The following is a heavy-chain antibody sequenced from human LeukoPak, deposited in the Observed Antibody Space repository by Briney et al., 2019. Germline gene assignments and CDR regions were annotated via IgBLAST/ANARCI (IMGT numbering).Heavy chain of an antibody. J-gene: IGHJ4*02. D-gene: IGHD3-22*01. CDR3: ARHARPYYYDSHLDY. CDR1: GGSFSGYY. V-gene: IGHV4-34*01. Sequence: SETLSLTCAVYGGSFSGYYWSWIRQPPGKGLEWIGEINHSGSTNYNPSLKSRVTMSVDTSKNQFSLKLSSVTAADTAVYYCARHARPYYYDSHLDYWGQGTLVTVSS. CDR2: INHSGST.